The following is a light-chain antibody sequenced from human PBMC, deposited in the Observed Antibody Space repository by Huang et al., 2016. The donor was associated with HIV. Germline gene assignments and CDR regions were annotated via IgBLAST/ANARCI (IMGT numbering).Light chain of an antibody. Sequence: EIVMTQSPATLSVSPGERATLSCGASQSVSTNLVGYQQKPGQAPRLLMFRAYTRATGIPARFSGSGSGTEFTLTISSLQSEDFAVYYCQQYNNLPWTFGQGTRVEIK. CDR3: QQYNNLPWT. CDR2: RAY. CDR1: QSVSTN. J-gene: IGKJ1*01. V-gene: IGKV3-15*01.